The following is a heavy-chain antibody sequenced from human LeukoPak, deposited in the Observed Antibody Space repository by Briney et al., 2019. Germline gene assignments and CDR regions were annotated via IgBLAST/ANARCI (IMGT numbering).Heavy chain of an antibody. CDR1: GGSISSGDYY. J-gene: IGHJ5*02. D-gene: IGHD3-22*01. Sequence: SETLSLTCTVSGGSISSGDYYWSWIRQPPGKGLEWIAYMYYSGSTYYNPSLKSRVTMSADTSKNQLSLKLSSVTAADTAMYYCARPYYYDSRIDPWGQGILVTVSS. CDR3: ARPYYYDSRIDP. CDR2: MYYSGST. V-gene: IGHV4-30-4*01.